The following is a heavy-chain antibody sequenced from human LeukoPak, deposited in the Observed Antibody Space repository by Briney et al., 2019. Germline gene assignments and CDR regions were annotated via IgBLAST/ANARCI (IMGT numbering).Heavy chain of an antibody. J-gene: IGHJ6*03. D-gene: IGHD3-10*01. CDR2: IIPIFGTA. Sequence: ASVKVSCKASGGTFSSYAISWVRQAPGQGLEWMGGIIPIFGTANYAQKFQGRVTITADESTSTAYMELSSLRSEDTAVYYCARGVIDYGSGGLWYYYYMDVWGKGTTVTISS. CDR3: ARGVIDYGSGGLWYYYYMDV. V-gene: IGHV1-69*13. CDR1: GGTFSSYA.